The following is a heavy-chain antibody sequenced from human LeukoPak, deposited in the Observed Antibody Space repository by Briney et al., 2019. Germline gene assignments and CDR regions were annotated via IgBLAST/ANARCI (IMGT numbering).Heavy chain of an antibody. Sequence: GGSLRLSCAASGFTFSSYGMHWVRKAPGKGLEWVAVIWYDGSNKYYADSVKGRFTISRDNSKNTLYLQMNSLRAEDTAVYYCARDSSGFDYWGQGTLVTVSS. CDR1: GFTFSSYG. D-gene: IGHD6-19*01. V-gene: IGHV3-33*01. J-gene: IGHJ4*02. CDR2: IWYDGSNK. CDR3: ARDSSGFDY.